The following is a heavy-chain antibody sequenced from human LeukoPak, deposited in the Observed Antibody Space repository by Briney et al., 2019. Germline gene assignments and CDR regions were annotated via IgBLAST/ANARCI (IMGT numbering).Heavy chain of an antibody. CDR3: ARLSPHNDY. CDR2: IYYSGST. V-gene: IGHV4-59*08. Sequence: PPETLSLTCTVSGGSISSYYWSWIRQPPGKGLEWIGYIYYSGSTNYNPSLKSRVTISVDTSKNQFSLKLSSVTAADTAVYYCARLSPHNDYWGQGTLVTVSS. CDR1: GGSISSYY. J-gene: IGHJ4*02.